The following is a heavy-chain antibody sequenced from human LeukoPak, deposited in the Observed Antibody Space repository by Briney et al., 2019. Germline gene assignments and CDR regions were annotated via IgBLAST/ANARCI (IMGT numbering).Heavy chain of an antibody. CDR1: TFTFTPGW. Sequence: GGSLRLSCEASTFTFTPGWMSWVRQAPGKGLEWVAMIKRDGGEKYYVDSVKGRFTISRDNAKRSLYLQMDSLRDEDTAVYYCASLDTAHPSGVYWGQGTLVTVSS. D-gene: IGHD5-18*01. J-gene: IGHJ4*02. CDR3: ASLDTAHPSGVY. V-gene: IGHV3-7*01. CDR2: IKRDGGEK.